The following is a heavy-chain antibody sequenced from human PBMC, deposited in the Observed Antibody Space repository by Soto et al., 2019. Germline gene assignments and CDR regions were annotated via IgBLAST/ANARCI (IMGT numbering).Heavy chain of an antibody. CDR1: GYTFTSYG. V-gene: IGHV1-18*01. CDR3: ARRLFDYGDYVFLDY. D-gene: IGHD4-17*01. Sequence: GASVKVSCKASGYTFTSYGISWVRQAPGQGLEWMGWISAYNGNTNYAQKLQGRVTMTTDTSTSTAYMELRSLRSDDTAVYYCARRLFDYGDYVFLDYWGQGTLVTVSS. CDR2: ISAYNGNT. J-gene: IGHJ4*02.